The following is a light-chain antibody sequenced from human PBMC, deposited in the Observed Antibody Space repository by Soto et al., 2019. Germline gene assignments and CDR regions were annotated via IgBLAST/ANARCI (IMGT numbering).Light chain of an antibody. CDR3: QQRSNWPSPFT. CDR1: QSVSSY. V-gene: IGKV3-11*01. CDR2: DAS. J-gene: IGKJ3*01. Sequence: EIVLTQSPATLSLSPGERATLSCRASQSVSSYLAWYQQKPDQAPRLLIYDASNRATGIPARFSGSGSGTDFTLTISSLEPEDFAVYYCQQRSNWPSPFTFGPGTKVDIK.